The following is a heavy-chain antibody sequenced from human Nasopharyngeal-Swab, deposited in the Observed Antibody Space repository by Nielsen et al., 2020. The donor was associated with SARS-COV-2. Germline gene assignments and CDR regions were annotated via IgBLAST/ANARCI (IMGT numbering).Heavy chain of an antibody. CDR2: ISYEGSKK. Sequence: GESLKISCEASGFTFNNYGMHWVRQAPGKGLEWVAVISYEGSKKYYADFVKGRFTISRDSFKNTLYLQMDTLRPEDTAVYYCAKANQFFWFGLFRNDAFDIWGQGTMVTVSS. CDR1: GFTFNNYG. CDR3: AKANQFFWFGLFRNDAFDI. D-gene: IGHD3-10*01. J-gene: IGHJ3*02. V-gene: IGHV3-30*18.